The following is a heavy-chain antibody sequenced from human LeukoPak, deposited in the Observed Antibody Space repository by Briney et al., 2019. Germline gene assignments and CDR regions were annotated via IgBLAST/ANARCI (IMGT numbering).Heavy chain of an antibody. Sequence: PGGSLRLSCAASGFTFSSYSMNWVRQAPGKGLEWVSSISSSSSYIYYADSVKGRFTISRDNSKNTLYLQMNSLRAEDTAVYYCAKSLVAGTGSPRSNYWGQGTLVTVSS. CDR2: ISSSSSYI. J-gene: IGHJ4*02. CDR1: GFTFSSYS. D-gene: IGHD6-19*01. CDR3: AKSLVAGTGSPRSNY. V-gene: IGHV3-21*04.